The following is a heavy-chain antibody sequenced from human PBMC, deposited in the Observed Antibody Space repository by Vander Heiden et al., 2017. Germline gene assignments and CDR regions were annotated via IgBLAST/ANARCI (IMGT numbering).Heavy chain of an antibody. D-gene: IGHD2-8*01. CDR2: IIPIFGTA. CDR3: ARVVGERDNVLMVYAGYYYGMDV. V-gene: IGHV1-69*01. J-gene: IGHJ6*02. CDR1: GGTFSSYA. Sequence: QVQLVQSGAEVKKPGSSVKVSCKASGGTFSSYAISWVRQAPGQGLEGMGGIIPIFGTANYAQKFQGRVTITADESTSTAYMELSSLRSEDTAVYYCARVVGERDNVLMVYAGYYYGMDVWGQGTTVTVSS.